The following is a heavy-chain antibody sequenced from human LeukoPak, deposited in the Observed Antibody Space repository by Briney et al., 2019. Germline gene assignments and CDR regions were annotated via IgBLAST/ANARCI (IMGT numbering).Heavy chain of an antibody. CDR3: ARVGRITMEV. V-gene: IGHV4-59*12. J-gene: IGHJ4*02. CDR2: IYYSGST. D-gene: IGHD3-10*01. Sequence: SETLSLTCIVSGDSISSYYWSWIRQPPGKGLEWIGYIYYSGSTNYNPSLKSRVTISVDTSKNQFSLKLSSVTAADTAVYYCARVGRITMEVWGQGTLVTVSS. CDR1: GDSISSYY.